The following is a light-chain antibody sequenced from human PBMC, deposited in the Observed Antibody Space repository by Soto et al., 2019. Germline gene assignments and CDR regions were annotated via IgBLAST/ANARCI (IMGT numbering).Light chain of an antibody. V-gene: IGKV3-15*01. CDR2: GAS. J-gene: IGKJ4*01. Sequence: EIVMTQSPATLSVSPGERATLSCRASQNVNSNLAWYQQKPGQGPRILIYGASTRATGIPARFSGSGSGTEFTLTISSLQSEDFAVYYCQQYNNWPLTFGGGTKVEIK. CDR3: QQYNNWPLT. CDR1: QNVNSN.